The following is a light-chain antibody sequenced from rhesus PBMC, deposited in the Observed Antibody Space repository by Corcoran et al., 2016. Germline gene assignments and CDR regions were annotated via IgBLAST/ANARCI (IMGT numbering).Light chain of an antibody. CDR1: QSVSSY. Sequence: EIVMTQSPATLALSPGERATLSCRASQSVSSYFAWYQQKPGQATRLLNYGASSRATGIPDRLSGSGSGTEVTLTISSLEPEDVGVYFCLQSSNWPRTFGQGTKVEIK. CDR3: LQSSNWPRT. CDR2: GAS. V-gene: IGKV3-24*04. J-gene: IGKJ1*01.